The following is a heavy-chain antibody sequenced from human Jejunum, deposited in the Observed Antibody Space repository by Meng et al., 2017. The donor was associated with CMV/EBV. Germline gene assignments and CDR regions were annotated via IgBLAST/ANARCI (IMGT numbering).Heavy chain of an antibody. V-gene: IGHV4-39*07. Sequence: SGESISRTSYYWGWVRQPPGKELEWIGIIYYTGTTYIPSLKSRVTISRDTSKNQFFLNLSSVTAADTAVYYCARDSDYGANPATYFDYWGQGTLVTVSS. CDR3: ARDSDYGANPATYFDY. CDR2: IYYTGTT. CDR1: GESISRTSYY. D-gene: IGHD4-23*01. J-gene: IGHJ4*02.